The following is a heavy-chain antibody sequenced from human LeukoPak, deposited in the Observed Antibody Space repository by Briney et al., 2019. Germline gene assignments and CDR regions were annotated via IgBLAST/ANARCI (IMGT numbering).Heavy chain of an antibody. J-gene: IGHJ3*02. Sequence: SQTLSLTCAISGDSVSSNSAAWNWIRQSPSRGLEWLGRTYYRSKWYNDYAVSVKSRITINPDTSKNQFSLQLNSVTPEDTAVYYCASSSGMVRGVTYADDAFDIWGQGTMVTVSS. D-gene: IGHD3-10*01. V-gene: IGHV6-1*01. CDR2: TYYRSKWYN. CDR1: GDSVSSNSAA. CDR3: ASSSGMVRGVTYADDAFDI.